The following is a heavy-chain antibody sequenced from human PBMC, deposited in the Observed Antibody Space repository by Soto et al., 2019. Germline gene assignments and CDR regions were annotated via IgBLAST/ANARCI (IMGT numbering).Heavy chain of an antibody. CDR2: INAGNGNT. CDR3: AKGEWRYCRGGSCYYFEY. CDR1: GYTFTGYA. J-gene: IGHJ4*02. Sequence: QVQLVQSGSELKKPGASVKVSCKASGYTFTGYAMHWVRQAPGQRLEWMGWINAGNGNTKYSQKFQGRFTITRDTXAXTXXRELGSVRSEDTAVYYCAKGEWRYCRGGSCYYFEYWGQGTVVTVSS. V-gene: IGHV1-3*01. D-gene: IGHD2-15*01.